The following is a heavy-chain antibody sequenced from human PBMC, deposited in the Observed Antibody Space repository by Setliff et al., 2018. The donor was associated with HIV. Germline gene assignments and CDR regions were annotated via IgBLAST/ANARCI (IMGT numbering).Heavy chain of an antibody. J-gene: IGHJ5*02. CDR1: GGFIKNSNYY. CDR2: IHYSGST. CDR3: ATCRHRPSNWFDP. Sequence: SETLSLTCTVYGGFIKNSNYYWGWIRQPPGKGLEWIGNIHYSGSTYYNPSLKSRVTISVDTSKNQFSLRLTSVTAADTAVYYCATCRHRPSNWFDPWGQGTVVTVSS. V-gene: IGHV4-39*07.